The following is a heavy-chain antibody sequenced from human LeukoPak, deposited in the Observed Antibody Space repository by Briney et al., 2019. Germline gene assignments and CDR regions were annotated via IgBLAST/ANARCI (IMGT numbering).Heavy chain of an antibody. CDR2: IFISGST. CDR1: GGSISSYF. CDR3: ARDQQWPRGAFDI. D-gene: IGHD6-19*01. Sequence: SETLSLTCIVSGGSISSYFWSWIRQPAGKGLEWIGRIFISGSTNYNPSLKSRVTMSVDASKNQFSLKLSSVTAADTAVYYCARDQQWPRGAFDIWGQGTMATVSS. J-gene: IGHJ3*02. V-gene: IGHV4-4*07.